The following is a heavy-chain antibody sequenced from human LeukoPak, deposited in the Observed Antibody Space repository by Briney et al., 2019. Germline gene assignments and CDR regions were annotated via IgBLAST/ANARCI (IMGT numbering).Heavy chain of an antibody. J-gene: IGHJ4*02. CDR1: GFPFSNYW. CDR2: IKQDGSEK. Sequence: QPGGSLRLSCATSGFPFSNYWMNWVRQAPGKGLEWVANIKQDGSEKFYVDSVKGRFTISRDNAKNSLYLQMNSLRADDTAVYYCASLGNWGQGTLVTVSS. D-gene: IGHD1-1*01. V-gene: IGHV3-7*01. CDR3: ASLGN.